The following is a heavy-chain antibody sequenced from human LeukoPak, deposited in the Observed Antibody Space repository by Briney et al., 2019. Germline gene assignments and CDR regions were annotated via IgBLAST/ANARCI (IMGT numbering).Heavy chain of an antibody. Sequence: GGSLRLSCAASGFTFSSYSMDWVRQAPGKGLEWVSSISSSSSYIYYADSVKGRFTISRDNAKNSLYLQMNSLRAEDTAVYYCVKDRCDRATCPEVWGQGTLVTVSS. J-gene: IGHJ4*02. CDR1: GFTFSSYS. CDR2: ISSSSSYI. D-gene: IGHD2-21*01. V-gene: IGHV3-21*01. CDR3: VKDRCDRATCPEV.